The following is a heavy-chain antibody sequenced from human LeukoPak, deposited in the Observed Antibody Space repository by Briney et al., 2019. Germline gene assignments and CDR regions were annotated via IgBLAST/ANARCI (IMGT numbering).Heavy chain of an antibody. V-gene: IGHV3-7*01. Sequence: GGPLRLSCAASGFTLSSYWMSWVRQAPGKGLEWVANIKYDGSEKDYVDSVKGRFTISRDNAKNSLYLQMNSLRAEDTAVYYCARDIAPAGLFFDYWGQGTLVTVSS. D-gene: IGHD6-13*01. CDR2: IKYDGSEK. J-gene: IGHJ4*02. CDR3: ARDIAPAGLFFDY. CDR1: GFTLSSYW.